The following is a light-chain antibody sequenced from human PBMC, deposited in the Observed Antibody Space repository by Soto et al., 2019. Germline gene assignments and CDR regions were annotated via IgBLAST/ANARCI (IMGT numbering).Light chain of an antibody. J-gene: IGLJ2*01. CDR1: SSDIGGYTL. Sequence: QSALTQPASVSESRGQSITISCTGTSSDIGGYTLVSWYQQHPGKAPKLLIYEVSSRPSGISNRFSGSKFANTASLTISGLQAEDEADYYCSSYTRSNTWVFGGGTKLTVL. CDR3: SSYTRSNTWV. CDR2: EVS. V-gene: IGLV2-14*01.